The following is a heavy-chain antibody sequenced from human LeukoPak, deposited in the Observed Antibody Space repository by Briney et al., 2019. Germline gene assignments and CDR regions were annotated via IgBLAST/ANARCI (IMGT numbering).Heavy chain of an antibody. Sequence: SETLSLTCTVSGGSISSSNYYWGWIRQPPGKGLEWIGSIYYSGSTYYNPSLKSRVTISVDTSKNQFSLKLSSVTAADTAVYYCARIGGNTIYDYWGQGTLVTVSS. CDR3: ARIGGNTIYDY. CDR1: GGSISSSNYY. D-gene: IGHD3-3*01. CDR2: IYYSGST. V-gene: IGHV4-39*01. J-gene: IGHJ4*02.